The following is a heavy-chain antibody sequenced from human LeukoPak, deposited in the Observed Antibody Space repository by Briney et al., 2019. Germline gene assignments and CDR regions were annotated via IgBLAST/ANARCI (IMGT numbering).Heavy chain of an antibody. D-gene: IGHD3-16*01. CDR1: GFTFDDYT. V-gene: IGHV3-43*01. CDR3: ATEKAVRGLGTYYYYYGMDV. CDR2: ISWDGGST. J-gene: IGHJ6*02. Sequence: GGSLRLSCAASGFTFDDYTMHWVRQAPGKGLEWVSLISWDGGSTYYADSVKGRFTISRDNSKNSLYLQMNSLRTEDTALYYCATEKAVRGLGTYYYYYGMDVWGQGTTVTVSS.